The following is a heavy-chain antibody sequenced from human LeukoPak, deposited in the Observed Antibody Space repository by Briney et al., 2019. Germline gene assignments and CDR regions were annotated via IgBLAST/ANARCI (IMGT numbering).Heavy chain of an antibody. D-gene: IGHD6-19*01. J-gene: IGHJ6*03. CDR3: ARLSSGWNYYYYMDV. CDR2: MNPNSGNT. CDR1: GYTFTSYD. V-gene: IGHV1-8*03. Sequence: ASVKVSCKAPGYTFTSYDINWVRQATGQGLEWMGWMNPNSGNTGYAQKFQGRVTITRNTSISTAYMELSSLRSEDTAVYYCARLSSGWNYYYYMDVWGKGTTVTVSS.